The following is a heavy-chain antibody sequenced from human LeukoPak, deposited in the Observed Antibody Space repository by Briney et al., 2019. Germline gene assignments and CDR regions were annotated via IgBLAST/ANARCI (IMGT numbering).Heavy chain of an antibody. CDR1: GFTFSSYE. D-gene: IGHD6-13*01. Sequence: PGGSLRLSCAASGFTFSSYEMNWVRQAPGKGLEWVSYISSSGSTIYYADSVKGRFTISRDNSKKSLYLQMSSLRAEDTALYHCAKAIAPAGTLSYFDFWGQGTLVTVSS. CDR2: ISSSGSTI. CDR3: AKAIAPAGTLSYFDF. V-gene: IGHV3-48*03. J-gene: IGHJ4*02.